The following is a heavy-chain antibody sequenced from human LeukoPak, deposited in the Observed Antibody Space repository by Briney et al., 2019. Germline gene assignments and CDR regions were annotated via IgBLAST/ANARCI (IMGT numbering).Heavy chain of an antibody. J-gene: IGHJ4*02. CDR3: ARYSGTFSNSYFDC. V-gene: IGHV3-66*01. CDR2: IYSGRST. CDR1: GFTVSSND. D-gene: IGHD1-26*01. Sequence: GGSLRLSCTASGFTVSSNDMSWVRQAPGKGLEWVSLIYSGRSTYYADSVKGRFIISRDNSKNTLYLQMNSLRAEDTAVYYCARYSGTFSNSYFDCWGQGTLVTVSS.